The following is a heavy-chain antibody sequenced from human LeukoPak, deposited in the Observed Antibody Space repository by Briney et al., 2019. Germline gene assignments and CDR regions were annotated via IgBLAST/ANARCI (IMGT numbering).Heavy chain of an antibody. V-gene: IGHV3-23*01. CDR2: ITGSGANT. CDR3: AKLRDRSGYSAGDY. J-gene: IGHJ4*02. CDR1: GFTFSNYA. Sequence: GGSLRLSCVASGFTFSNYATTWVRQAPGKGLEWVSLITGSGANTYYADSVKGRFTISRDNSKNMLYLQTNSLRAEDTAVYYCAKLRDRSGYSAGDYWGQGTLVTVSS. D-gene: IGHD3-3*01.